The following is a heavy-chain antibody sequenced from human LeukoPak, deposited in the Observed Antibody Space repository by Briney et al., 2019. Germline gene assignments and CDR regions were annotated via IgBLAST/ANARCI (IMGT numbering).Heavy chain of an antibody. CDR3: AREYAGSYDYYYMDV. Sequence: GGSLRLSCAASGFTFSDYYMSWVRQAPGKGLEWVSYISSSGSTIYYADSVKCRFTISSDNAKNSLYLQMNSLRAEDTAVYYCAREYAGSYDYYYMDVWGKGTTVTVSS. CDR2: ISSSGSTI. V-gene: IGHV3-11*04. D-gene: IGHD1-26*01. CDR1: GFTFSDYY. J-gene: IGHJ6*03.